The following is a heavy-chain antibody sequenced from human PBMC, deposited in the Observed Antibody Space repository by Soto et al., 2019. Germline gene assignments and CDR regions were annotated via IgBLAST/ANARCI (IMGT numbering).Heavy chain of an antibody. D-gene: IGHD2-15*01. CDR3: VRAATGGSDWSDP. Sequence: GGSLRLSCAASKFTFSSYWMHWVRQAPGKGLMWVSRINSDGSRTTYADSVKGRFTISRDNAKNTLFLQMNSLRAEDSAVYYCVRAATGGSDWSDPWGQGTLVTSPQ. CDR2: INSDGSRT. V-gene: IGHV3-74*01. CDR1: KFTFSSYW. J-gene: IGHJ5*02.